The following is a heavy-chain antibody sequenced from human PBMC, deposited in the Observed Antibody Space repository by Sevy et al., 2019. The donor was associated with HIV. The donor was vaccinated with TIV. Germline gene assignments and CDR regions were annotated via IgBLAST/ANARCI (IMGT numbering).Heavy chain of an antibody. Sequence: GESLKISCAASGFIFSSYGMHWVRQAPGKGLDWVAFIRYDGNEKYFADSVRGRFTISRDNSKNTLYLQMNKLRSEDTAVYYYARGQGLDYWGQGTLVTVSS. CDR1: GFIFSSYG. V-gene: IGHV3-30*02. J-gene: IGHJ4*02. CDR2: IRYDGNEK. CDR3: ARGQGLDY.